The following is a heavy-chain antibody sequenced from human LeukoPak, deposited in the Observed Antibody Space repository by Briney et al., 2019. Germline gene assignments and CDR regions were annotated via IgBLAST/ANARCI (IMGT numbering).Heavy chain of an antibody. CDR1: GGSISSSNW. CDR2: IYHSGST. V-gene: IGHV4-4*02. D-gene: IGHD2-15*01. Sequence: SGTLSLTCAVSGGSISSSNWLSWVRQPPGKGLEWIGEIYHSGSTNYNPSLKSRVTISVDKSKNQFSLKLSSVTAADTAVYYCARSAVVVVAANYYFDYWGQGTLVTVSS. J-gene: IGHJ4*02. CDR3: ARSAVVVVAANYYFDY.